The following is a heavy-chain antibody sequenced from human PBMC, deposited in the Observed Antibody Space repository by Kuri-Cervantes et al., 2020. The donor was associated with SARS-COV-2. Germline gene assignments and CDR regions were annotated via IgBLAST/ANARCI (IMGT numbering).Heavy chain of an antibody. CDR2: LDHSGRA. V-gene: IGHV4-39*07. D-gene: IGHD3-3*02. J-gene: IGHJ3*01. CDR1: GGSISSSSYY. Sequence: SETLSLTCPVSGGSISSSSYYWGWIRQPPGKGLEWIGELDHSGRANYNPSLKSRVTISVDRSRNQFSLKLTSVTAADTAVYYCARASTSIYGVLIALFSSNAFDVWGQGTMVTVSS. CDR3: ARASTSIYGVLIALFSSNAFDV.